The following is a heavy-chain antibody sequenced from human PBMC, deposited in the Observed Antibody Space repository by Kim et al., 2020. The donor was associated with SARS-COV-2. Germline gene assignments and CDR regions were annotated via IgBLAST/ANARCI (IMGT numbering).Heavy chain of an antibody. CDR3: AKDGGLSGRPFRLPDYF. CDR2: ISGSSGYT. CDR1: GFTFGSYA. V-gene: IGHV3-23*01. J-gene: IGHJ4*01. Sequence: GGSLRLSCAASGFTFGSYAMSWVRQAPGKGLEWVSSISGSSGYTNYADSVKGRFTISRDNSKNTLYLQMYSLRAEDTAVYYCAKDGGLSGRPFRLPDYF. D-gene: IGHD1-26*01.